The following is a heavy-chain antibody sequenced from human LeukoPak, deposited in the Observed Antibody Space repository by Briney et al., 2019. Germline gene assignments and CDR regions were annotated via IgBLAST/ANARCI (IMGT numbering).Heavy chain of an antibody. D-gene: IGHD2-2*01. Sequence: SETLSLTCTVSGGSISSYHWGWIRQPPGQGLEWIGSIFYSGTTYYKASLKSRVTLSVDTSKNQFSLKLRSVTAADTAVYYCAREDAVIPACDRWGQGTLVTVSS. CDR3: AREDAVIPACDR. CDR1: GGSISSYH. V-gene: IGHV4-39*02. J-gene: IGHJ5*02. CDR2: IFYSGTT.